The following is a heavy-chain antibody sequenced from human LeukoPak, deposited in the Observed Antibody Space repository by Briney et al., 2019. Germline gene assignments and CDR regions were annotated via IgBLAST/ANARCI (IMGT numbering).Heavy chain of an antibody. CDR3: ARARVYSSSSVVWFDP. CDR2: IYYSGST. Sequence: SETLSLTCTVSGGSISSYYWSWIRQPPGKGLEWIGYIYYSGSTNYNPSLKSRVTISVDTSKNQFSLKLSSVTAADTAVYYCARARVYSSSSVVWFDPWGQGTLVTVSS. V-gene: IGHV4-59*12. CDR1: GGSISSYY. D-gene: IGHD6-13*01. J-gene: IGHJ5*02.